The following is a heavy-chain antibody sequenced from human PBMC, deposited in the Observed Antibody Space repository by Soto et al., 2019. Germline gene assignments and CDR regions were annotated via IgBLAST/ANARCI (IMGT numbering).Heavy chain of an antibody. V-gene: IGHV1-8*01. J-gene: IGHJ6*03. CDR3: ARGGLGYCSGGSCYYYYYYMDV. D-gene: IGHD2-15*01. Sequence: ASVKVSCKASGYTFTSYDINWVRQATGQGLEWMGWMNPNSGNTGYAQKFQGRVTMTRNTSISTAYMELSSLRSEDTAAYYCARGGLGYCSGGSCYYYYYYMDVWGKGTTVTVSS. CDR1: GYTFTSYD. CDR2: MNPNSGNT.